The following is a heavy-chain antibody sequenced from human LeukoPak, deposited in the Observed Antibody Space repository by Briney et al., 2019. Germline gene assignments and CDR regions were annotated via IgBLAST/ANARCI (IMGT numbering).Heavy chain of an antibody. Sequence: GGSLRLSCAASGFTFSSYSMNWVRQAPGKGLEWVSSISSSSSYIYYADSVKGRFTISRDNAKNSLYLQMNSLRAEDTAVYYXXXXXXXYYYDSSGYRWGQGTLVTVSS. D-gene: IGHD3-22*01. CDR3: XXXXXXYYYDSSGYR. V-gene: IGHV3-21*01. J-gene: IGHJ4*02. CDR2: ISSSSSYI. CDR1: GFTFSSYS.